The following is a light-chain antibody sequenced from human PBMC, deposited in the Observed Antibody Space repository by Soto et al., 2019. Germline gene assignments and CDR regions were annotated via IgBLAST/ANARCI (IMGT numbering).Light chain of an antibody. J-gene: IGLJ3*02. Sequence: QSALARPASVSGSHGQSITISCTGTSNDVGGYNLVSWFQQHPGKAPKLMISEVNKRPSGVSNRFSGSKSANTASLTISGLQAEDEADYYCCSHVGGSSPQWVFGGGTKLTVL. V-gene: IGLV2-23*02. CDR3: CSHVGGSSPQWV. CDR1: SNDVGGYNL. CDR2: EVN.